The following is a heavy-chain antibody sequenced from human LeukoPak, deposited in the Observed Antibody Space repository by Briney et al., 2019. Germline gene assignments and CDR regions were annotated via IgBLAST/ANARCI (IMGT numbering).Heavy chain of an antibody. D-gene: IGHD4-17*01. CDR1: GGSISSSSYY. J-gene: IGHJ5*02. Sequence: SETLSLTCTVPGGSISSSSYYWGWIRQPPGKGLEWIGSIYYSGSTYYNPSLKSRVTISVDTSKNQFSLKLSSVTAADTAVYYCARLPLYGDYDGGNWFDPWGQGTLVTVSS. CDR3: ARLPLYGDYDGGNWFDP. CDR2: IYYSGST. V-gene: IGHV4-39*01.